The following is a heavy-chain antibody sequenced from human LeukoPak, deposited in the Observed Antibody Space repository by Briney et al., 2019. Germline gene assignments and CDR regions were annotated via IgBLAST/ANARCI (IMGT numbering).Heavy chain of an antibody. V-gene: IGHV1-18*01. CDR2: ISAYNGNT. CDR3: ARDWARGSYRGTEYFDI. CDR1: GYTFTSYG. Sequence: ASVKVSCKASGYTFTSYGISWVRQAPGQGLEWMGWISAYNGNTNYAQKLQGRVTMTTDTSTSTAYMELRSLRSDDTAVYYCARDWARGSYRGTEYFDIWGQGTMVTVSS. J-gene: IGHJ3*02. D-gene: IGHD1-26*01.